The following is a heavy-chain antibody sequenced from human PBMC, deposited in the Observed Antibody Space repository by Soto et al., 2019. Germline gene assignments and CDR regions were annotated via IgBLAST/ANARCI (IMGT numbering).Heavy chain of an antibody. CDR1: GFTFSSYW. V-gene: IGHV3-74*01. Sequence: GGSLRLSCAASGFTFSSYWMHWVRQAPGKGLVWVSRINSDGSSTSYADSVKGRFTISRDNAKNTLYLQMNSLRAEDTAVYYCARGAYYDILTGYGGDYWGQGTLVTVSS. CDR2: INSDGSST. CDR3: ARGAYYDILTGYGGDY. J-gene: IGHJ4*02. D-gene: IGHD3-9*01.